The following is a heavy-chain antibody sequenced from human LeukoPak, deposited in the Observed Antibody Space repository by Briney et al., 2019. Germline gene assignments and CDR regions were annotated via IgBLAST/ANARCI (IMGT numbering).Heavy chain of an antibody. CDR1: GGSISSYH. Sequence: PSETLSLTCTVSGGSISSYHWSWIRQPPGKGLEWIGYIYYSGSTNYNPSLKSRVTISIDASKNQFSLWLSSVTAADTVVYHCASARLGSGLEGAFDVWGQGTMVTVSS. D-gene: IGHD6-25*01. J-gene: IGHJ3*01. V-gene: IGHV4-59*01. CDR3: ASARLGSGLEGAFDV. CDR2: IYYSGST.